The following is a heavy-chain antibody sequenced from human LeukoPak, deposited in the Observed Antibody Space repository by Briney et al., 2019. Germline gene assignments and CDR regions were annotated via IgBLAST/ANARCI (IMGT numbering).Heavy chain of an antibody. Sequence: GGSLRLSCAASGFTFSSYGMHWVRQAPGKGLEWVAFIRYDGSNKYYADSVKGRFTISRDNSKNTLYLQMNSLRAEDTAVYYCAKDLHCSGGSCYHSYYYYYYGMDVWGQGTTVTVSS. CDR2: IRYDGSNK. CDR3: AKDLHCSGGSCYHSYYYYYYGMDV. D-gene: IGHD2-15*01. J-gene: IGHJ6*02. V-gene: IGHV3-30*02. CDR1: GFTFSSYG.